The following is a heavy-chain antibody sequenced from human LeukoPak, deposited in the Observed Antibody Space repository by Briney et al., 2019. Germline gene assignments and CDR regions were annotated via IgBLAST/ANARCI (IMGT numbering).Heavy chain of an antibody. CDR2: ISGSGGST. CDR3: AKDLSWFGGSLATFGY. Sequence: GGSLRLSCAASGFTFSSYGMSWVRQPPGKGLELVSAISGSGGSTYYADSVKGRFTIYRDNSKTTLYLQMNSLSAEDTAVYYCAKDLSWFGGSLATFGYWGQGTLATVSS. D-gene: IGHD3-10*01. V-gene: IGHV3-23*01. J-gene: IGHJ4*02. CDR1: GFTFSSYG.